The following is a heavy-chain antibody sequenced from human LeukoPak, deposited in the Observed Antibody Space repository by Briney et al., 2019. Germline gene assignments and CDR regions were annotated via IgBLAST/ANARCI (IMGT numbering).Heavy chain of an antibody. J-gene: IGHJ6*03. CDR2: IIPIFGTA. CDR3: ARGSWYSTTYYYYMDV. CDR1: GGTFSSYA. D-gene: IGHD6-13*01. V-gene: IGHV1-69*05. Sequence: ASVKVSCKASGGTFSSYAISWVRQAPGQGLEWMGGIIPIFGTANYAQKFQGRVTITTDESTSTAYMELSSLRSEDTAVYYCARGSWYSTTYYYYMDVWGKGTTVTVSS.